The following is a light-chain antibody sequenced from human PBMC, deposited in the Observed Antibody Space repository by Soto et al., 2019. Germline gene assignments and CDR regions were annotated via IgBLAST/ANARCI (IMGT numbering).Light chain of an antibody. Sequence: QSVLTQPPSVSGAPGQTVTISCTGTNSNIGAGYDVHWYQQLPGTTPKLIIHGNNNRPSGVPDRFSASKSATSASLAITGLQAEDEADYYCQSFDTSLSVNYVFGTGTKVTVL. V-gene: IGLV1-40*01. CDR1: NSNIGAGYD. CDR2: GNN. CDR3: QSFDTSLSVNYV. J-gene: IGLJ1*01.